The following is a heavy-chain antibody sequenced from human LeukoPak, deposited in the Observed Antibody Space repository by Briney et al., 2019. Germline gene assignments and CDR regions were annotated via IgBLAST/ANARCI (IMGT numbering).Heavy chain of an antibody. D-gene: IGHD3-9*01. CDR3: TKGILRYLDA. CDR1: GFTFSTYG. CDR2: ITGSGDST. Sequence: GGSLRVSCAASGFTFSTYGMRWVRQSPGKGLEWVSTITGSGDSTYYADSVKGRFTISRDNSEKKVYLQMNSLRAEDTAMYYCTKGILRYLDAWGQGTLVIVSS. J-gene: IGHJ5*02. V-gene: IGHV3-23*01.